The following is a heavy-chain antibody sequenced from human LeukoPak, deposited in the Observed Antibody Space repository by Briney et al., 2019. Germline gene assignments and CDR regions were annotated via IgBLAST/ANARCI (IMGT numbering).Heavy chain of an antibody. CDR2: IYYSGST. J-gene: IGHJ4*02. CDR1: GGSISSYY. CDR3: ARGGRYCSSTSRYPIPYYFDY. V-gene: IGHV4-59*08. D-gene: IGHD2-2*01. Sequence: SETLSLTCTVSGGSISSYYWSWIRQPPGKGLEWIGYIYYSGSTNYNPSLKSRVTISVDTSKNQFSLKLSSVTAADTAVYYCARGGRYCSSTSRYPIPYYFDYWGQGTLVTVSS.